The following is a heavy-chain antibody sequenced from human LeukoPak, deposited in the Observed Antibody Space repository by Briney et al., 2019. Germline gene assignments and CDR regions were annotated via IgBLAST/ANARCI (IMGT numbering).Heavy chain of an antibody. CDR2: IYYSGST. D-gene: IGHD5-12*01. CDR3: ARGRGYSGYDYGVDY. Sequence: SQTLSLTCTVSGGSISSGGYYWSWIRQHPGKGLEWIGYIYYSGSTYYNPSFKSRVTISVDTSKNQFSLKLSSVTAADTAVYYCARGRGYSGYDYGVDYWGQGTLVTVSS. V-gene: IGHV4-31*03. CDR1: GGSISSGGYY. J-gene: IGHJ4*02.